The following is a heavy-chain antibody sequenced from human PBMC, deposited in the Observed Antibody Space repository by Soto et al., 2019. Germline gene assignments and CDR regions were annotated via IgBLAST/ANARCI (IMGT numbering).Heavy chain of an antibody. CDR3: ARQIYDSDTRPNFQYYFDS. J-gene: IGHJ4*02. V-gene: IGHV5-51*01. CDR1: GCRCSSSW. D-gene: IGHD3-22*01. Sequence: PGEPLRISCQGAGCRCSSSWIGRVSQKPGKGLPRLGNVYPSDSDVRYSPAFEGHITISATKSITTVFLQWSSLRASDTAMYYCARQIYDSDTRPNFQYYFDSWGQGTPVTVSS. CDR2: VYPSDSDV.